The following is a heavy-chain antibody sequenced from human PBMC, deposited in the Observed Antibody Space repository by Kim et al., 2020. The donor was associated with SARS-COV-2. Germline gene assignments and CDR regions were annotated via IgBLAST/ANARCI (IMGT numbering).Heavy chain of an antibody. Sequence: GGSLRLSCEASAFSFSTYSMNWIRQAPGKGLEWVSSILYPSNTEYYADSVRGRFTISRDNAKSSLYLQMNSLRVDDTAVYYCATYWMDVWGQGTTVTVSS. CDR1: AFSFSTYS. J-gene: IGHJ6*02. CDR3: ATYWMDV. CDR2: ILYPSNTE. V-gene: IGHV3-48*04.